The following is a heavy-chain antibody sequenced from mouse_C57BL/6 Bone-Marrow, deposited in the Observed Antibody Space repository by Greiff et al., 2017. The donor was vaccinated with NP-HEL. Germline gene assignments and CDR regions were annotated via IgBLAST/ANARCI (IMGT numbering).Heavy chain of an antibody. CDR2: ISNLAYSI. D-gene: IGHD2-1*01. Sequence: EVQRVESGGGLVQPGGSLKLSCAASGFTFSDYGMAWVRQAPRKGPEWVAFISNLAYSIYYADTGTGRFTISRENAKNTLYLEMSSLRSEDTAMYYCARRGNYGGDYYAMDYWGQGTSVTVSS. CDR1: GFTFSDYG. V-gene: IGHV5-15*01. CDR3: ARRGNYGGDYYAMDY. J-gene: IGHJ4*01.